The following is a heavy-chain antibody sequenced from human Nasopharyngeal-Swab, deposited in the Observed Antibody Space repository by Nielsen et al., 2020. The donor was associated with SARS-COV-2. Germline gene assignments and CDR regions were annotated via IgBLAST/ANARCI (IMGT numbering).Heavy chain of an antibody. J-gene: IGHJ6*03. CDR2: MNPNSGNT. CDR3: ARAVAATPDADYYYHMDV. CDR1: GYTFTSYD. D-gene: IGHD2-15*01. Sequence: ASVKVSCKASGYTFTSYDINWVRQATGQGLEWMGWMNPNSGNTGYAQKFQGRVTMTRNTSISTAYMELSSLRSEDTAVYYCARAVAATPDADYYYHMDVWGKGTTVTVSS. V-gene: IGHV1-8*01.